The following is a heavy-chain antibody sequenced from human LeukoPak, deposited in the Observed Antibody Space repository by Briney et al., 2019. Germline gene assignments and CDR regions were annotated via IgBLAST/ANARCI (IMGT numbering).Heavy chain of an antibody. D-gene: IGHD4-17*01. J-gene: IGHJ5*02. CDR1: GYAFTNYY. CDR3: ARDSTVTTFRGCVDP. V-gene: IGHV1-46*01. Sequence: VASVKVSCKASGYAFTNYYGHWVRQAPGQGLEWMGVINPSGGSTNYAQKFQGRVTMTRDTSTSTVYMELSSLRSEDTAVYYCARDSTVTTFRGCVDPWGQGTLVTVSS. CDR2: INPSGGST.